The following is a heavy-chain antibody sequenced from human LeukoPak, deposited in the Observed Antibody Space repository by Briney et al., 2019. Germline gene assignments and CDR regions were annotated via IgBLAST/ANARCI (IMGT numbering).Heavy chain of an antibody. Sequence: ASVXVSCKASGYTFSDYYIHWVRQAPGQGXXXXXWITPNSGGKKYAQXXQXRXTXTXDTSISTAYMDLSSLGSDDTAIFYCVRKSATRRTSEFDYWGQGTPVTVSS. J-gene: IGHJ4*02. CDR2: ITPNSGGK. D-gene: IGHD2-15*01. CDR3: VRKSATRRTSEFDY. V-gene: IGHV1-2*02. CDR1: GYTFSDYY.